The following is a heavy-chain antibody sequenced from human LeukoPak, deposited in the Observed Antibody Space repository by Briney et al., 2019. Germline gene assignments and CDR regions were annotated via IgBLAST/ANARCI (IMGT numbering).Heavy chain of an antibody. CDR3: ASGIAAAGTDYFDY. Sequence: ASVKVSCKASGYTFTGYYMHWVRQAPGQGLEWMGWINPNSGGTNYAQKFQGRVTMTGDTSISTAYMELSRLRSDDTAVYYCASGIAAAGTDYFDYWGQGTLVTVSS. CDR1: GYTFTGYY. D-gene: IGHD6-13*01. CDR2: INPNSGGT. V-gene: IGHV1-2*02. J-gene: IGHJ4*02.